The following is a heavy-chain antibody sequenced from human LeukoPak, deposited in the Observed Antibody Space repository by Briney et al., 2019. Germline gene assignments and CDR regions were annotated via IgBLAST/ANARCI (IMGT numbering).Heavy chain of an antibody. Sequence: SETLSLTCTVSGGSVSSGSYYWSWIRQPPGKGLEWIGYIYYSGSTNYNPSLKSRVTISVDTSRNQFSLKLSSVTAADTAVYCCARSFGSGSYFFDYWGQGTLVTVSS. J-gene: IGHJ4*02. CDR3: ARSFGSGSYFFDY. CDR1: GGSVSSGSYY. V-gene: IGHV4-61*01. D-gene: IGHD3-10*01. CDR2: IYYSGST.